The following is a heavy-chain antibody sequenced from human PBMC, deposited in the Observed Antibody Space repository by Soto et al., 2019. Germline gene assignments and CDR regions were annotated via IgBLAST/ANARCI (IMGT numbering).Heavy chain of an antibody. V-gene: IGHV1-69*04. CDR3: AREDVVVVAATPHYYYYMDV. CDR1: GGTFSSYT. CDR2: IIPILGIA. D-gene: IGHD2-15*01. J-gene: IGHJ6*03. Sequence: SVKVSCKASGGTFSSYTISWVRQAPGQGLEWMGRIIPILGIANYAQKFQGRVTITADKSTSTAYMELSSLRSEDTAVYYCAREDVVVVAATPHYYYYMDVWGKGTTVTVS.